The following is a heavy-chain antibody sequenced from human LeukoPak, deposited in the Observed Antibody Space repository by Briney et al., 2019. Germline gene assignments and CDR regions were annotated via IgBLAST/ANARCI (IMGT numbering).Heavy chain of an antibody. CDR1: GCTFSDYY. Sequence: GGSLRLSCAASGCTFSDYYMSWIRQAPGKGLGLVSYISSSGSTIYYADSVKGRFRISRDSSTVYLQMTSLRPEDTAVYYCVRAGHHSGSTDELFLPFDYWGQGTRVPVSS. V-gene: IGHV3-11*01. CDR3: VRAGHHSGSTDELFLPFDY. CDR2: ISSSGSTI. J-gene: IGHJ4*02. D-gene: IGHD3-10*01.